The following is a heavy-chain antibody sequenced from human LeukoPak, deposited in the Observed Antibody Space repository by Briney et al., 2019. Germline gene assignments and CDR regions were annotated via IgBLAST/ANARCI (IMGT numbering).Heavy chain of an antibody. CDR3: ARTPRYCSSTSCLFGAFDI. CDR1: GGTFSSYA. J-gene: IGHJ3*02. Sequence: ASVKVSCKASGGTFSSYAISWVRQAPGQGLEWMGGIIPIFGTANYAQKFQGRVTITTDESTSTAYMELSSLRSEDTAVYYCARTPRYCSSTSCLFGAFDIWGQGTMVTVSS. D-gene: IGHD2-2*01. V-gene: IGHV1-69*05. CDR2: IIPIFGTA.